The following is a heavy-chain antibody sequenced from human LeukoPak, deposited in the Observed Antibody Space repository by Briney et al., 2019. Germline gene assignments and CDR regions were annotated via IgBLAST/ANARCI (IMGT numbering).Heavy chain of an antibody. V-gene: IGHV3-11*06. CDR3: VRGGYRGFDYEY. J-gene: IGHJ4*02. CDR2: ICASCGNT. Sequence: LSRTCAVFGQSFSDHYWSWIRQPPGKGLEWVSTICASCGNTHYADSVKGRFTISRDNAKNSLYLQMNSLRAEDTAVYYCVRGGYRGFDYEYWGQGTLVTVSS. CDR1: GQSFSDHY. D-gene: IGHD5-12*01.